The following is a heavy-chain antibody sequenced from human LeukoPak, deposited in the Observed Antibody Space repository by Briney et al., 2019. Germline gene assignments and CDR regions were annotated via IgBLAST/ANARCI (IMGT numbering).Heavy chain of an antibody. CDR3: ARGHAPIDY. V-gene: IGHV1-18*01. CDR1: GYIFTTYG. CDR2: ISPYNGDT. Sequence: ASVKVSCKASGYIFTTYGISWVRQAPGQGLEWMGWISPYNGDTNDARKFQGRVTMTTDTSTSTTYMELRSLRSDDTAVYYCARGHAPIDYWGQGTLVTVSS. J-gene: IGHJ4*02.